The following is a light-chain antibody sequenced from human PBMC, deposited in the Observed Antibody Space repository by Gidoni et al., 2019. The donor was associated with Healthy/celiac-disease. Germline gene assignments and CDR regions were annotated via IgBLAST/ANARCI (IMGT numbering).Light chain of an antibody. CDR3: QQRSNWPLT. CDR2: DAS. J-gene: IGKJ3*01. V-gene: IGKV3-11*01. Sequence: DIVLTQSPATLSLSPGDRATLPCRASQRVSSYLAWYQQKPGQAPRLLIYDASNRATGIPARFSGSGSGTDFTLTISSLEPEDFAVYYCQQRSNWPLTFGPGTKVDIK. CDR1: QRVSSY.